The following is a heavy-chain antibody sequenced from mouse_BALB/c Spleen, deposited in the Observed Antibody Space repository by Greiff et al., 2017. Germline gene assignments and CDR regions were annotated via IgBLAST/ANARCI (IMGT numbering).Heavy chain of an antibody. J-gene: IGHJ4*01. D-gene: IGHD1-2*01. V-gene: IGHV3-6*02. CDR1: GYSITSGYY. CDR3: ARGVYGYYTMDY. CDR2: ISYDGSN. Sequence: EVQLVESGPGLVKPSQSLSLTCSVTGYSITSGYYWNWIRQFPGNKLEWMGYISYDGSNNYNPSLKNRISITRDTSKNQFFLKLNSVTTEDTATYYCARGVYGYYTMDYWGQGTSVTVSS.